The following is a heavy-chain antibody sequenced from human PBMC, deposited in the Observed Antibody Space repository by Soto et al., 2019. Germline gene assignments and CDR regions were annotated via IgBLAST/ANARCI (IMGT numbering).Heavy chain of an antibody. CDR2: INHSGST. V-gene: IGHV4-34*01. CDR3: ARGVRRIAAAGTPYFQH. D-gene: IGHD6-13*01. J-gene: IGHJ1*01. Sequence: PSETLSLTCAVYGGSFSGYYWSWIRQPPWKGLEWIGEINHSGSTNYNPSLKSRVTISVDTSKNQFSLKLSSVTAADTAVYYCARGVRRIAAAGTPYFQHWGQGTLVTVSS. CDR1: GGSFSGYY.